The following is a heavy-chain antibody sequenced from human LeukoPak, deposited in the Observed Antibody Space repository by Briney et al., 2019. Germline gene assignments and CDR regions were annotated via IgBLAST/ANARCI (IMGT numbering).Heavy chain of an antibody. CDR3: TTLRVY. D-gene: IGHD5-12*01. Sequence: GGSLRLSCAASGLSFSSFAMSWVRQAPGKGLEWVSAISGSGGSTYDPDSVKGRLTISRDNSKNTLYLQMNSLKTEDTAVYYCTTLRVYWGQGTLVTVSS. V-gene: IGHV3-23*01. CDR1: GLSFSSFA. CDR2: ISGSGGST. J-gene: IGHJ4*02.